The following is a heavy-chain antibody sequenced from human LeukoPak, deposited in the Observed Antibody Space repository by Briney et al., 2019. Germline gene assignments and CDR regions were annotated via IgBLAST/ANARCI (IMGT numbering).Heavy chain of an antibody. J-gene: IGHJ5*02. CDR1: GFTFSSYG. V-gene: IGHV3-33*03. Sequence: GGSLRLSCVASGFTFSSYGMHWVRQAPDKGLEWVAVIWHDGSNKYYADSVKGRFTISRDNAKNSLYLQMNSLRAEDTAVYYCASFSATRVRWFDPWGQGTLVTVSS. CDR2: IWHDGSNK. CDR3: ASFSATRVRWFDP. D-gene: IGHD2-15*01.